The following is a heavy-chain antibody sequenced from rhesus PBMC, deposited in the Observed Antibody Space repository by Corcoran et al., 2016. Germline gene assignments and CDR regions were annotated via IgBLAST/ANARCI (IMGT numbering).Heavy chain of an antibody. CDR2: ISSSGSST. D-gene: IGHD2-21*01. J-gene: IGHJ4*01. CDR1: GLPFCSYD. V-gene: IGHV3S5*01. CDR3: ATEMVAVTGSDSY. Sequence: EVQLVETVGGLGQPGASLKLSCAASGLPFCSYDMRWVRQALGKGLEWVSSISSSGSSTYYADAVKGRFTVSRDNSKNTRSLQMHSLGDEDTAVYYCATEMVAVTGSDSYWGQGVLVTVSS.